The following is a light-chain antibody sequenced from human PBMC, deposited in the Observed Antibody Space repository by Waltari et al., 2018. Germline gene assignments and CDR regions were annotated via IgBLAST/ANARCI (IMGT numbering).Light chain of an antibody. CDR3: QTGGFGIWV. V-gene: IGLV4-69*01. Sequence: QLMLTPSPTASASLGASVKLPFPQSSWHSNYPLAGHQQQPEKGPRYLMTVNSDGSPIKGDGIPDRFSGSGSGAERYLTISSLQSEDETDYYCQTGGFGIWVFGGVTKLTVL. CDR1: SWHSNYP. CDR2: VNSDGSP. J-gene: IGLJ3*02.